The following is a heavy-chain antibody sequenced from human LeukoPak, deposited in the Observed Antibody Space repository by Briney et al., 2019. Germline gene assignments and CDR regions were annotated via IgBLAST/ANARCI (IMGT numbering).Heavy chain of an antibody. D-gene: IGHD3-22*01. CDR2: INAGNGNT. CDR3: ARAGYYYDSSGPDYYGMDV. J-gene: IGHJ6*02. V-gene: IGHV1-3*01. CDR1: GYTFTSYA. Sequence: ASVKVSCKASGYTFTSYAMHWVRQAPGQRLEWMGWINAGNGNTKYSQKFQGRVTITRDISASTAYMELSSLRSEDTAVYYCARAGYYYDSSGPDYYGMDVWGQGTTVTVSS.